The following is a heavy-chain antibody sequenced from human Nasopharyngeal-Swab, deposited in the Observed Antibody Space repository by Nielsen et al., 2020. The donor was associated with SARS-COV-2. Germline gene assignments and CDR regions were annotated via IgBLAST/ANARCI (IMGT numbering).Heavy chain of an antibody. CDR1: GFTFSSYG. Sequence: GGSLRLSCAASGFTFSSYGMHWVRQAPGKGLEWVAVIWYDGSNKYYADSVKGRFTISRDNSKNTLYLQMNSLRAEYTAVYSCAGGQGTVTTYYYYGMDVWGQGTTVTVSS. D-gene: IGHD4-17*01. CDR2: IWYDGSNK. J-gene: IGHJ6*02. CDR3: AGGQGTVTTYYYYGMDV. V-gene: IGHV3-33*01.